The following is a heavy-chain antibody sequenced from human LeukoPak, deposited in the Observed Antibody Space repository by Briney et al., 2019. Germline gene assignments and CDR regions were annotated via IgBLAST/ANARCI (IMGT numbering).Heavy chain of an antibody. CDR1: GGSFSGYY. Sequence: SETLSLTCAVYGGSFSGYYWSWIRQPPGKGLEWIGEINHSGSTNYNPSLRGRVTISLDMSKNQFSLKLSSVTAADTAVYYCARDRVGHFDYWGQGTLVTVSS. CDR2: INHSGST. J-gene: IGHJ4*02. V-gene: IGHV4-34*01. D-gene: IGHD1-26*01. CDR3: ARDRVGHFDY.